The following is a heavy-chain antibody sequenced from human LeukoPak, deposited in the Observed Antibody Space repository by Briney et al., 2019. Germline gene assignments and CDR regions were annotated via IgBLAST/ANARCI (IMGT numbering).Heavy chain of an antibody. D-gene: IGHD3-10*01. Sequence: SETLSLTCTVSGGSISSYYWSWIRQPPGKGLEWIGYISYSGSTDYNPSLKSRVTISGDTSKNQFSLKLRSVTAADTAVYYCARVQTNLYYYGVGYFDLWGRGTLVTVSS. CDR1: GGSISSYY. J-gene: IGHJ2*01. CDR2: ISYSGST. V-gene: IGHV4-59*01. CDR3: ARVQTNLYYYGVGYFDL.